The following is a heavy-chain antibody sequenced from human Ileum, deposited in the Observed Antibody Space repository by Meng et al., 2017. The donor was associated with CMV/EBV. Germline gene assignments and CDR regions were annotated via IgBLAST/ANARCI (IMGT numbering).Heavy chain of an antibody. V-gene: IGHV4-4*07. CDR1: GGSISSYY. Sequence: VQLHESGPGLVKPSETLSLTCTVSGGSISSYYWSWIRQPAGKGLEWIGRISTSGSTNYNPSLKSRVTMSVDASKNQFSLKLTSVTAADTAVYFCARTYSSSSGITFDYWGQGTLVTVSS. D-gene: IGHD6-6*01. J-gene: IGHJ4*02. CDR3: ARTYSSSSGITFDY. CDR2: ISTSGST.